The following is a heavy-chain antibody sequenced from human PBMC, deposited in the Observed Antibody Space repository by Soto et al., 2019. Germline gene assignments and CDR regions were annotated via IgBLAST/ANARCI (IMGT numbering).Heavy chain of an antibody. V-gene: IGHV3-15*01. CDR2: IKSKTDGGTT. CDR3: TTDLVEYYDFWSGYSTYYFDY. J-gene: IGHJ4*02. CDR1: GFTFSNAW. D-gene: IGHD3-3*01. Sequence: PGGSLRLSCAASGFTFSNAWMSWVRQAPGKGLEWVGRIKSKTDGGTTDYAAPVKGRFTISRDDSKNTLYLQMNSLKTEDTAVYYCTTDLVEYYDFWSGYSTYYFDYWGQGT.